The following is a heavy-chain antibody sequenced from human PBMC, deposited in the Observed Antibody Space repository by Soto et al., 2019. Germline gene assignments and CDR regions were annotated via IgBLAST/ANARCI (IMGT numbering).Heavy chain of an antibody. CDR3: ARIGSLVLRYFDWLLDYFDY. CDR1: GYSFTSYW. D-gene: IGHD3-9*01. J-gene: IGHJ4*02. CDR2: IYPGDSDT. Sequence: PGESLKISCKGSGYSFTSYWIGWVRQMPGKGLEWMGIIYPGDSDTRYSPSFQGQVTISADKSISTAYLQWSSLKASDTAMYYCARIGSLVLRYFDWLLDYFDYWGKGTLVTVSS. V-gene: IGHV5-51*01.